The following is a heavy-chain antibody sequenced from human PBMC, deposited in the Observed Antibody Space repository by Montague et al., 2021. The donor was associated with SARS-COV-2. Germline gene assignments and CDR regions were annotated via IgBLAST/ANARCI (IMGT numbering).Heavy chain of an antibody. V-gene: IGHV4-39*01. CDR1: GGSISNSHYY. J-gene: IGHJ4*02. D-gene: IGHD2-2*01. Sequence: SETLSLTCTVSGGSISNSHYYCAWIRQPPGKGLEWIGSIYFNGHSYYNPSLKNRASISLDTSKNQYYLKLNSVAAADTAVYYCARAYCSSTSCYPIDYWSQGTLVTVSS. CDR3: ARAYCSSTSCYPIDY. CDR2: IYFNGHS.